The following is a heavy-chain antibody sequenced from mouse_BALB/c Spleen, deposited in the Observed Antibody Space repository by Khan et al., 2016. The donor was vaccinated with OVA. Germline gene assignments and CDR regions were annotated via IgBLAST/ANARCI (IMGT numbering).Heavy chain of an antibody. V-gene: IGHV4-1*02. CDR1: GFDFSKYC. Sequence: EVKLLESGGGLVQPGGSLKLSCAASGFDFSKYCMSWVRQAPGHGLEWIGEINPASSTINYTPSLKDKFIISRDNAKNTLYLQMSNVRSEDTALYYCARLGYYGYLYLWGAGTTVTVSS. CDR3: ARLGYYGYLYL. J-gene: IGHJ1*01. D-gene: IGHD2-2*01. CDR2: INPASSTI.